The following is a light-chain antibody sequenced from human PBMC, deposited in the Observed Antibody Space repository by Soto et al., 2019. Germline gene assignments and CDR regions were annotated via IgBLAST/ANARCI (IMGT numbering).Light chain of an antibody. Sequence: DIQMTQSPSTLSASVGDRVTITCRASQSISSWLAWYQQKPGKAPKLLIYDASSLGSGVPSRFSGSGSGTEFTLTISSLQPDEFATYYCQQYNSYEYTFGQGTKLEIK. CDR1: QSISSW. J-gene: IGKJ2*01. CDR3: QQYNSYEYT. CDR2: DAS. V-gene: IGKV1-5*01.